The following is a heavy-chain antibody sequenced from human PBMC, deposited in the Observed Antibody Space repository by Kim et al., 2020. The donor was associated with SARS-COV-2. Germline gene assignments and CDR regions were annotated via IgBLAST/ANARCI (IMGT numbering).Heavy chain of an antibody. Sequence: GGSLRLSCAASGFTFSGYWMTWVRQAPGEGLEWVANINEGGSEVYYVDAVKGRFTISRDNAKNSLYLQMNSLRAEDTAVYFCARGNYFDRSGNYHSSNDYWGQGTLVTVSS. V-gene: IGHV3-7*03. D-gene: IGHD3-22*01. J-gene: IGHJ4*02. CDR3: ARGNYFDRSGNYHSSNDY. CDR1: GFTFSGYW. CDR2: INEGGSEV.